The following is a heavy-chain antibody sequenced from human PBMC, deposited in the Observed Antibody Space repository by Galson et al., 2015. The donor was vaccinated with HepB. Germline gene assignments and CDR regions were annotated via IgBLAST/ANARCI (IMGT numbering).Heavy chain of an antibody. V-gene: IGHV1-24*01. CDR3: ATAAVPAAPKKGSSGAFDI. CDR2: FDPEGGET. J-gene: IGHJ3*02. CDR1: GYTLTELS. D-gene: IGHD2-2*01. Sequence: SVKVSCKVSGYTLTELSMHWVRQAPGKGLEWMGGFDPEGGETIYAQKFQGRVTMTEDTSTDTAYMELSSLRSEDTAVYYCATAAVPAAPKKGSSGAFDIWGQGTMVTVSS.